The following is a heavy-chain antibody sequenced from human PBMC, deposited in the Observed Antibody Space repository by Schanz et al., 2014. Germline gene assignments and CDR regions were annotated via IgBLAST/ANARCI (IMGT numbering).Heavy chain of an antibody. J-gene: IGHJ3*01. CDR1: GFTFRDYQ. D-gene: IGHD3-9*01. CDR3: ARDDKRYFDWLSTFDL. CDR2: TSYDGSQK. Sequence: VQLMESGGGLVQPGGSLRLSCTASGFTFRDYQMTWIRQAPGKGLEWVAVTSYDGSQKYYTDSVKGRFTVSRDNSKNTLYLQLNSLRAEDTAVYYCARDDKRYFDWLSTFDLWGQGTMVAVSS. V-gene: IGHV3-30*04.